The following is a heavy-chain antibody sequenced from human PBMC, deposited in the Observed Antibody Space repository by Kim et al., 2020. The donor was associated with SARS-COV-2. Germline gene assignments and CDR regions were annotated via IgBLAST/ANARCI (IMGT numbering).Heavy chain of an antibody. CDR2: IRSKAYGGTT. V-gene: IGHV3-49*04. CDR1: GFTFGDYA. J-gene: IGHJ4*02. CDR3: TSFSSSWYEKSSLDY. D-gene: IGHD6-13*01. Sequence: GGSLRLSCTASGFTFGDYAMSWVRQAPGKGLEWVGFIRSKAYGGTTEYAASVKGRFTISRDDSKSIAYLQMNSLKTEDTAVYYCTSFSSSWYEKSSLDYWGQGTLVTVSS.